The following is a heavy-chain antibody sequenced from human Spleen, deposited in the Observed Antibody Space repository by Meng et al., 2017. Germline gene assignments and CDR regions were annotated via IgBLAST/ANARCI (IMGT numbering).Heavy chain of an antibody. CDR1: GYNSPDYY. D-gene: IGHD2-8*01. Sequence: QVQLVQSGAEVKKPGSSVKVSCKPSGYNSPDYYIHWVRRAPGQGLEWMGRIIPILGIANYAQKFQGRVTITADKSTSTAYMELSSLRSEDTAVYYCARDYLGYCTLWGQGTLVTVSS. J-gene: IGHJ4*02. V-gene: IGHV1-69*09. CDR3: ARDYLGYCTL. CDR2: IIPILGIA.